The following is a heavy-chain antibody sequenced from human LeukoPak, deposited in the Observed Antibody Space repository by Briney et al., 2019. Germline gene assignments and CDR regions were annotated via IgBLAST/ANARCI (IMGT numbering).Heavy chain of an antibody. J-gene: IGHJ4*02. CDR1: GYTFTSYP. Sequence: ASVKVSCKASGYTFTSYPIHWVRQAPGQRLEWMGWSNGGNGNTKYSQEFQDRVTITRDTSASKAYMELSSLRSEDMAVYYCGRDSTGPGLLEYWGQGTLVTVSS. CDR2: SNGGNGNT. D-gene: IGHD1-1*01. CDR3: GRDSTGPGLLEY. V-gene: IGHV1-3*02.